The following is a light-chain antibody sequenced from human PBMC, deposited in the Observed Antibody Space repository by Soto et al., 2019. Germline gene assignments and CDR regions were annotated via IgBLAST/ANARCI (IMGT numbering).Light chain of an antibody. Sequence: EIVLTQSPSTLSLSPGERATLSCRSSQSVSSNHLAWYQQKPGQAPRLLIYGGSSRATGIPARFSGSGSGTDFTLTISSLEPEDFAVYYCQQRSNWPITFGQGTRLEI. CDR2: GGS. CDR3: QQRSNWPIT. V-gene: IGKV3-11*01. CDR1: QSVSSN. J-gene: IGKJ5*01.